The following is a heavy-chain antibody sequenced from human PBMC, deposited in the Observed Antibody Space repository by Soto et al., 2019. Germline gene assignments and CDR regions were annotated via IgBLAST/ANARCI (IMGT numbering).Heavy chain of an antibody. CDR2: VYRTGST. CDR1: GGSISTSNW. Sequence: SETLSLSCAVSGGSISTSNWWSWVRQPPGKGLEWIGEVYRTGSTNYNPSLESRLTISVDKSKNQFSLKLTSVTAADTAVYYCARARATIAAAAIFDCWGQGTLVTVSS. CDR3: ARARATIAAAAIFDC. D-gene: IGHD6-13*01. V-gene: IGHV4-4*02. J-gene: IGHJ4*02.